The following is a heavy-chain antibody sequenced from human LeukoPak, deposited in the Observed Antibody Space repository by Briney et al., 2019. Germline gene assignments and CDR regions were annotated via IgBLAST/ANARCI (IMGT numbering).Heavy chain of an antibody. D-gene: IGHD3-3*01. CDR3: ARAYDFWSGYYVGFGFDY. CDR1: GGSISSGNYY. CDR2: IYTSGTT. V-gene: IGHV4-61*02. J-gene: IGHJ4*02. Sequence: SETLSLTCTVSGGSISSGNYYYSWIRQPAGKGLEWLGRIYTSGTTNYNPSLKSRVTISVDTSKNQFSLKLSSVTAADPAVYYCARAYDFWSGYYVGFGFDYWGQGTLVTVSS.